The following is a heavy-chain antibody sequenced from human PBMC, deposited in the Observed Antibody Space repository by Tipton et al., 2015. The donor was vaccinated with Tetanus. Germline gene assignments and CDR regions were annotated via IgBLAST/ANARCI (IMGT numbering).Heavy chain of an antibody. V-gene: IGHV4-4*02. J-gene: IGHJ6*02. CDR2: IYHSAKT. CDR3: VRCRGWSGACYYAMGV. Sequence: GLVKPSGTLSLTCSVSGGSVSSDNWWSWVRQAPGKGPVWIGEIYHSAKTNYNPSLKSRVTLSVDKSKKQLSRRWSSVTAADTAVYECVRCRGWSGACYYAMGVWGQGATVIVSS. D-gene: IGHD6-19*01. CDR1: GGSVSSDNW.